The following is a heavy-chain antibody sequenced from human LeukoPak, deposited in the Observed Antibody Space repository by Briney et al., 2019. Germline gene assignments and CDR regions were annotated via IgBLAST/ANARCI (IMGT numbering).Heavy chain of an antibody. CDR3: ARVPRGYSGYDLDY. D-gene: IGHD5-12*01. CDR2: IWYDGSNK. Sequence: GGTLRLSCAASGFTFSNYGMHWVRQAPGKGLEWVAVIWYDGSNKYYADSVKGRFTISRDNSKNTLYLQMNSLRAEDTAVYYCARVPRGYSGYDLDYWGQGTLVTVSS. J-gene: IGHJ4*02. CDR1: GFTFSNYG. V-gene: IGHV3-33*01.